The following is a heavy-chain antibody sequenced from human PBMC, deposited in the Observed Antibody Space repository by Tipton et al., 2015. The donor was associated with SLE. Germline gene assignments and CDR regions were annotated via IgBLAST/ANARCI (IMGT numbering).Heavy chain of an antibody. CDR2: IYYSGST. D-gene: IGHD1-1*01. J-gene: IGHJ2*01. CDR3: ARVSTTFYWYFDL. V-gene: IGHV4-59*12. Sequence: TLSLTCTVSGGSISSYYWSWIRQPPGKGLEWIGYIYYSGSTNYNPSLKSRVTISVDTSKNQFSLKLSSVTAADTAVYYCARVSTTFYWYFDLWGRGTLVTVSS. CDR1: GGSISSYY.